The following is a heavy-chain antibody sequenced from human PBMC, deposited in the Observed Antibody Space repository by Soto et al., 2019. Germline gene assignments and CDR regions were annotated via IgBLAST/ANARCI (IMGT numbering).Heavy chain of an antibody. CDR2: ISGFNGQT. CDR1: GNTFARHG. CDR3: ARVDPRGVAVVRDY. D-gene: IGHD3-10*01. J-gene: IGHJ4*02. V-gene: IGHV1-18*01. Sequence: ASVKVSCKASGNTFARHGFSWVRQAPRQGLEWMGWISGFNGQTNYALKFQSRVTLTTDTSTSTAYMELRSLRSDDTAVDFCARVDPRGVAVVRDYWGQGTLVTVSS.